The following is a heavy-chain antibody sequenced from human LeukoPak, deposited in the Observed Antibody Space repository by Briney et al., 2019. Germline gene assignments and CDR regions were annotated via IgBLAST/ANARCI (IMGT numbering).Heavy chain of an antibody. Sequence: SVKVSCKASGGTFSIYAISWVRQAPGQGLEWMGGIIPIFGTANYAQKFQGRVTITADESTSTAYMELSSLRSEDTAVYYCARATIVGATYDAFDIWGQGTMVTVSS. D-gene: IGHD1-26*01. CDR2: IIPIFGTA. CDR1: GGTFSIYA. J-gene: IGHJ3*02. CDR3: ARATIVGATYDAFDI. V-gene: IGHV1-69*13.